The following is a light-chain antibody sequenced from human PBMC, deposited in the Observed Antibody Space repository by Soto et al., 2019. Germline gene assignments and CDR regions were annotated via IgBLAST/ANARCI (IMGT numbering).Light chain of an antibody. CDR2: EGS. J-gene: IGLJ2*01. Sequence: QSVLTQPASVSGSPGQSITISCTGTSSDVGSYNRVSWYQQHPGKAPKLMIYEGSKRPSGVSNRFSGSKSGNTASLTISGLQAEDEADYYCCSYAGSSTSRVFGGGTKLTVL. V-gene: IGLV2-23*01. CDR1: SSDVGSYNR. CDR3: CSYAGSSTSRV.